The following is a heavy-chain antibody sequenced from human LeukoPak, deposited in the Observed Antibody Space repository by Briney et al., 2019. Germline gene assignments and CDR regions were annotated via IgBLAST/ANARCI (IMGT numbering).Heavy chain of an antibody. CDR2: IYYSGST. J-gene: IGHJ4*02. D-gene: IGHD3-22*01. Sequence: PETLSLTCTVSGGSISSYYWSWIRQPPGKGLEWIGYIYYSGSTNYNPSLKSRVTISVDTSKNQFSLKLSSVTAADTAVYYCARARSRSYYDSSGYDYWGQGTLVTVSS. CDR1: GGSISSYY. CDR3: ARARSRSYYDSSGYDY. V-gene: IGHV4-59*01.